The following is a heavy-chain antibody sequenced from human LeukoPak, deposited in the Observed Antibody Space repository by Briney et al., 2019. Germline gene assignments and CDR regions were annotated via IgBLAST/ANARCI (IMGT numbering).Heavy chain of an antibody. CDR1: GGSIRSYY. V-gene: IGHV4-59*08. Sequence: SETRALTCTVSGGSIRSYYWSWIRQPPGKGLEWIGYIFYAGSTTYNPSFKSRVTISIDTSKNQFSLKLNSVTAADTAVYYCASGERGYSYGPLDYWGQGILVTVSS. D-gene: IGHD5-18*01. J-gene: IGHJ4*02. CDR3: ASGERGYSYGPLDY. CDR2: IFYAGST.